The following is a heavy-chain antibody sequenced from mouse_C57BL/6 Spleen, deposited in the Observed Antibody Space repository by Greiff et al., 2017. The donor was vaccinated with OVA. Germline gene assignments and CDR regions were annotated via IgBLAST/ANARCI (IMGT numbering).Heavy chain of an antibody. CDR2: IDPSDSYT. J-gene: IGHJ2*01. D-gene: IGHD2-5*01. CDR1: GYTFTSYW. CDR3: TRFGSNLYDFDY. Sequence: QVQLQQPGAELVMPGASVKLSCKASGYTFTSYWMHWVKQRPGQGLEWIGEIDPSDSYTNYNQKFKGKSTLTVDKSSSTAYMQLSSLTAEDSAVYYCTRFGSNLYDFDYWGQGTTLSVAS. V-gene: IGHV1-69*01.